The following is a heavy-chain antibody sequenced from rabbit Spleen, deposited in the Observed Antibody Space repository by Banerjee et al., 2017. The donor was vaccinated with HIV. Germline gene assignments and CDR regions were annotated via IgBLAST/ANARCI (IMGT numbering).Heavy chain of an antibody. CDR2: INDGGST. J-gene: IGHJ2*01. CDR1: GVSLSNYD. CDR3: ARTHTDSSAYSG. D-gene: IGHD1-1*01. Sequence: QSLEESGGDLVKPGASLTLTCTASGVSLSNYDMSWVRQAPGKGLEYIGIINDGGSTYYANWAKGRFTISKTSTTVELRITGPTTEDTATYFCARTHTDSSAYSGWGPGTLVTVS. V-gene: IGHV1S69*01.